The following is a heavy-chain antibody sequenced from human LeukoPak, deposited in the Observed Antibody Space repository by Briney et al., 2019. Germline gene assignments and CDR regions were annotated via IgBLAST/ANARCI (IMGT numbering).Heavy chain of an antibody. CDR3: ARADSSGYYSDY. D-gene: IGHD3-22*01. Sequence: SETLSLTCTVSGDSISSGGYYWSWIRQHPGKGLEWIGYIYYSGSTYYNPSLKSRVTLSVDTSKNQFSLKLSSVTAADTAVYYCARADSSGYYSDYWGQGTLVTVSS. J-gene: IGHJ4*02. CDR2: IYYSGST. CDR1: GDSISSGGYY. V-gene: IGHV4-31*03.